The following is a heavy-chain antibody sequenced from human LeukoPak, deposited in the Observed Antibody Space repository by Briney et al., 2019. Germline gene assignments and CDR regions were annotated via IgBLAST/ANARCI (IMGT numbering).Heavy chain of an antibody. J-gene: IGHJ6*02. CDR3: ARDLSMVGSWDPDYYYYYGMDV. Sequence: ASVKVSCKASGYTFTSYAMNWVRQAPGQGLEWMGWINTNTGNPTYAQGFTGRFVFSLDTSVSTAYLQISSLKTEDTAVYYCARDLSMVGSWDPDYYYYYGMDVWGQGTTVTVSS. V-gene: IGHV7-4-1*02. CDR1: GYTFTSYA. CDR2: INTNTGNP. D-gene: IGHD6-13*01.